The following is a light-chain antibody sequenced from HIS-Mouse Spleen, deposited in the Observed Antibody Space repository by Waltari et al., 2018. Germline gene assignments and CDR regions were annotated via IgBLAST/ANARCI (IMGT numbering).Light chain of an antibody. CDR2: EGS. CDR1: SSDVGSYNF. CDR3: CSYAGSSIVV. J-gene: IGLJ2*01. V-gene: IGLV2-23*01. Sequence: QSALTQPASVSGSPGQPITISCTGTSSDVGSYNFVPRYQQPPGKAPKLMIYEGSKRPSGVSNRFSGSKSGNTASLTISGLQAEDEADYYCCSYAGSSIVVFGGGTKLTVL.